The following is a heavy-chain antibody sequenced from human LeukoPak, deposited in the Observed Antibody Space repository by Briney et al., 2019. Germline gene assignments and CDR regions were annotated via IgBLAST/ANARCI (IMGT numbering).Heavy chain of an antibody. Sequence: ASVKVSCKASGYTFTGYYMHWVRQATGQGLEWMGWINPNSGGTNYAQKFQGRVTMTRDTSISTAYMELSRLRSDDTAVYYCAREIDHYYDSSGYYYPFDYWGQGTLVTVSS. CDR2: INPNSGGT. CDR3: AREIDHYYDSSGYYYPFDY. D-gene: IGHD3-22*01. J-gene: IGHJ4*02. V-gene: IGHV1-2*02. CDR1: GYTFTGYY.